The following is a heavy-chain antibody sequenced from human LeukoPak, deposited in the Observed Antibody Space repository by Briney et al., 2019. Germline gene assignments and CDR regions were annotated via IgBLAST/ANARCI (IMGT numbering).Heavy chain of an antibody. J-gene: IGHJ4*02. Sequence: GGSLRLSCAASGFTFSSYGMHWVRQAPGNGLEWVAVISYDGSNKYYADSVKGRFTISRDNSKNTLYLQMNSLRAEDTAVYYCAKESVAGSYFDYWGQGTLVTVSS. CDR3: AKESVAGSYFDY. D-gene: IGHD6-19*01. V-gene: IGHV3-30*18. CDR1: GFTFSSYG. CDR2: ISYDGSNK.